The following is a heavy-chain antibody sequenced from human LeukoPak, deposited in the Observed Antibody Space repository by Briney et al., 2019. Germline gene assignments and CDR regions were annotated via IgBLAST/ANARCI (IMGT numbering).Heavy chain of an antibody. CDR1: GGSISSSSYY. Sequence: PSETLSLTCTVSGGSISSSSYYWGCIRQPPGKGLECIGSIYYSGSTHYNPSLESRVTISIDTSKNQFSLRLSSVTAADTAVYYCARNAMVRGVISYYFDYWGQGTLVTVSS. J-gene: IGHJ4*02. CDR3: ARNAMVRGVISYYFDY. D-gene: IGHD3-10*01. CDR2: IYYSGST. V-gene: IGHV4-39*07.